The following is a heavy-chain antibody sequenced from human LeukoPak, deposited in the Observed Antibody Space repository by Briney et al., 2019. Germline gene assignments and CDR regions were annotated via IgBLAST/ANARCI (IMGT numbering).Heavy chain of an antibody. D-gene: IGHD3-9*01. CDR2: ISWNSGTI. J-gene: IGHJ4*02. CDR1: GFSFADYA. CDR3: AKVASTYDTLTGAIDG. Sequence: GGSLSLSCAASGFSFADYAMQWVRQGPGKGLEWVSGISWNSGTIAYADSVKGRFIISRDNAKKSLYLQLNSLGAEDTAFYYCAKVASTYDTLTGAIDGWGQGILVTVSS. V-gene: IGHV3-9*01.